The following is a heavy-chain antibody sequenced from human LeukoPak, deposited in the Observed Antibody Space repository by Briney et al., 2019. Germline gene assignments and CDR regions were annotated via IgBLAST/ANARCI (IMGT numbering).Heavy chain of an antibody. D-gene: IGHD4-17*01. CDR2: ISGSGGST. Sequence: GGSLRLSCAASGFTFSSYAMSWVRQAPGKGLEWVSAISGSGGSTYYADSVKGRFTISRDNSKNTLYLQMNSLRAEDTAVYYCAKWIYGDYNYYYGMDVWGQGTTVTVSS. CDR1: GFTFSSYA. CDR3: AKWIYGDYNYYYGMDV. V-gene: IGHV3-23*01. J-gene: IGHJ6*02.